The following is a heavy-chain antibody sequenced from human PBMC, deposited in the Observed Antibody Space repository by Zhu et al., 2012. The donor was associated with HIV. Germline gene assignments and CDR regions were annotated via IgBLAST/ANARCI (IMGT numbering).Heavy chain of an antibody. CDR3: ARADGSGTYYYYYMDG. J-gene: IGHJ6*03. CDR2: IHHSGTT. CDR1: GGSISSGDYY. D-gene: IGHD3-10*01. Sequence: QVQLQESGPGLVKPSQTLSLTCTVSGGSISSGDYYWSWIRQPPGKGLEWIAYIHHSGTTYYNPSLKSRLSISIDTSKNQFSLRLSSVSAADTAVYFCARADGSGTYYYYYMDGWAKGPRSPSP. V-gene: IGHV4-30-4*08.